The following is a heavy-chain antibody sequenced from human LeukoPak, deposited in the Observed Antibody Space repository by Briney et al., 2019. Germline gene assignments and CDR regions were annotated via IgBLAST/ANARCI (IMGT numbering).Heavy chain of an antibody. J-gene: IGHJ4*02. CDR2: ISGSGGST. CDR1: GFTFSSYW. CDR3: AKDVIRYFDWPHSYYFDY. V-gene: IGHV3-23*01. D-gene: IGHD3-9*01. Sequence: QTGGSLRLSCAASGFTFSSYWMDWVRQAPGKGLEWVSAISGSGGSTYYADSVKGRFAISRDNSKNTLYLQMNSLRAEDTAVYYCAKDVIRYFDWPHSYYFDYWGQGTLVTVSS.